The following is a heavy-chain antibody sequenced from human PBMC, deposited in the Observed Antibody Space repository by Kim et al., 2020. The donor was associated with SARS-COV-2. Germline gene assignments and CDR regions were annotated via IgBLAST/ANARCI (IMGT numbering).Heavy chain of an antibody. CDR1: GGSISSYY. J-gene: IGHJ1*01. CDR3: ARGGRSGYAGAEYFQH. V-gene: IGHV4-59*01. Sequence: SETLSLTCTVSGGSISSYYWSWIRQSPGKGLEWIGYIYYSGSTNYNPSLKSRVTISVDTSKNQFSLKLSSVTAADTAVYYCARGGRSGYAGAEYFQHWGQGTLVTVSS. CDR2: IYYSGST. D-gene: IGHD5-12*01.